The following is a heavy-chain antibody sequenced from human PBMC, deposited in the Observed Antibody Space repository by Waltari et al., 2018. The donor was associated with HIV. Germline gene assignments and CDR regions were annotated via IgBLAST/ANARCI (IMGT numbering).Heavy chain of an antibody. V-gene: IGHV6-1*01. CDR3: ARGDVEMRH. J-gene: IGHJ4*02. CDR1: GDSFPSNRAA. Sequence: QVQLQQSGPGLVKPSQTLSPTCAISGDSFPSNRAAWNWIRQSPSRGLEWLGRTYYRSKWYNNYAVSVKSRMTINTDTSKNQFSLQLNSVTPEDTAVYFCARGDVEMRHWGQGTLVTVSS. CDR2: TYYRSKWYN.